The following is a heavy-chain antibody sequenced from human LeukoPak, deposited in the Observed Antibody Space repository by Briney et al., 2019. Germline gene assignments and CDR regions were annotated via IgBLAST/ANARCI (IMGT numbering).Heavy chain of an antibody. CDR3: ARISYYDFWSGYYYYYMDV. CDR1: GGSISSSSYY. CDR2: IYYSGST. V-gene: IGHV4-39*01. J-gene: IGHJ6*03. Sequence: SETLSLTCTVSGGSISSSSYYWGWIRQPPGKGLEWIGSIYYSGSTYYNPSLKSRVTISVDTSKNQFSLKLSSVTAADTAVYYCARISYYDFWSGYYYYYMDVCGKGTTVTVSS. D-gene: IGHD3-3*01.